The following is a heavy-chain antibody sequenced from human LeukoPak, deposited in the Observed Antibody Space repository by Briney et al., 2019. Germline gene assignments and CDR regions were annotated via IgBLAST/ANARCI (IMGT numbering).Heavy chain of an antibody. CDR1: GFTFSSYI. J-gene: IGHJ4*02. V-gene: IGHV3-21*01. CDR2: ISSSSSYI. CDR3: ASGGLSYYDSSGYYDY. D-gene: IGHD3-22*01. Sequence: GGSLRLSCAASGFTFSSYIMNWVRQAPGKGLEWVSSISSSSSYIYYADSVKGRFTISRDNAKNSLYLQMNSLRAEDTAVYYCASGGLSYYDSSGYYDYWGQGTLVTVSS.